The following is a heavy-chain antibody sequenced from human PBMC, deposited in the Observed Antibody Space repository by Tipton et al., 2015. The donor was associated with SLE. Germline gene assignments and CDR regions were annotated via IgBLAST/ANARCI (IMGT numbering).Heavy chain of an antibody. CDR2: IYSSGDR. D-gene: IGHD4-17*01. Sequence: TLSFTCTVFGDSISFDYWSWIRQSAGRGLEWIGRIYSSGDRDYNPSLRSRVTMSIDASQNRVSLRLKSVSAADTAVYYCARGSDGEYVRYFDVWGPGTLVTVSS. CDR1: GDSISFDY. V-gene: IGHV4-4*07. CDR3: ARGSDGEYVRYFDV. J-gene: IGHJ2*01.